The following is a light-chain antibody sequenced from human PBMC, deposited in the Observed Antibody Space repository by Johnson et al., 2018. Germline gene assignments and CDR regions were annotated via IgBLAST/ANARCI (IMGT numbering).Light chain of an antibody. CDR1: SSNIGNNY. CDR3: GTWDSSLSAGNV. CDR2: ENN. Sequence: QSVLTQPPSVSAAPGQKVTISCSGSSSNIGNNYVSWYQQLPGTAPKLLIYENNKRPSGIPDRFSGPKSGTSATLGITGLQTGAEADYYCGTWDSSLSAGNVFGTGTKVTVL. J-gene: IGLJ1*01. V-gene: IGLV1-51*02.